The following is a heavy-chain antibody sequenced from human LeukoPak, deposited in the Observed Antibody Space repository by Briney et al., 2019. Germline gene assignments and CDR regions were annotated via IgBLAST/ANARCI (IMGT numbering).Heavy chain of an antibody. CDR1: GITLSNYG. CDR3: AKRGVVIRVILVGFHKEAYYFDS. CDR2: ISDSGGST. D-gene: IGHD3-22*01. Sequence: GGSLRLSCAVSGITLSNYGMSWVRQTPGKGLEWVAGISDSGGSTRYADSVKGRFTISRDNRKNTLFLQMNSLRVEDTAVHFCAKRGVVIRVILVGFHKEAYYFDSWGQGALVTVSS. J-gene: IGHJ4*02. V-gene: IGHV3-23*01.